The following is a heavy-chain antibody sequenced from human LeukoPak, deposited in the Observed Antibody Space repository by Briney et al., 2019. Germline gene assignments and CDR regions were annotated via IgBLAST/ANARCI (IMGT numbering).Heavy chain of an antibody. CDR3: TRVGYSYGYPYFDY. V-gene: IGHV3-7*04. Sequence: GGSLRLSCAAFGFTFSSYRMSWLRQAPGKGLEWVANVKEDGNEKYYVDSVKGRFTISRDNAKKSLFLQMNSLRAEDTAVYYCTRVGYSYGYPYFDYWGQGTLVTVSS. J-gene: IGHJ4*02. CDR1: GFTFSSYR. CDR2: VKEDGNEK. D-gene: IGHD5-18*01.